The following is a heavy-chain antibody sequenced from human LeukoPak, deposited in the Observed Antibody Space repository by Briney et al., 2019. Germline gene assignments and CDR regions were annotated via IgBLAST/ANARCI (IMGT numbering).Heavy chain of an antibody. CDR3: ARDGSSSGWFDP. CDR1: GYTFTTYY. V-gene: IGHV1-46*01. D-gene: IGHD6-6*01. J-gene: IGHJ5*02. Sequence: GASVKVSSKASGYTFTTYYIHWVRQAPGQGLEWMGIINPSGGSTIYAQKFQGRVTMTRDMSTSTVYMELSSLRSEDTAVYHCARDGSSSGWFDPWGQGTLVTVSS. CDR2: INPSGGST.